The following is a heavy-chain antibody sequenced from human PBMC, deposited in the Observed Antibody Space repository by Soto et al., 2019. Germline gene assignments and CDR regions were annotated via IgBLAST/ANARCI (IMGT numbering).Heavy chain of an antibody. J-gene: IGHJ5*02. Sequence: QITLKESGPTLVKPTQTLTLTCTFSGFSLSSRGVGVVWIRQPPGKALEWLALIYWDDDKRYSPSLKSRLTTTKDTSKNQVVLTMTNLDLEDTATYCCAHYYYDSSGYYSGGSWGQGTLVTVSS. CDR3: AHYYYDSSGYYSGGS. CDR1: GFSLSSRGVG. CDR2: IYWDDDK. D-gene: IGHD3-22*01. V-gene: IGHV2-5*02.